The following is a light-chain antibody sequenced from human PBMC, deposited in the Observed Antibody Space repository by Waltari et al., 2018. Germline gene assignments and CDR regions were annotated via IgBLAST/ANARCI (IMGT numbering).Light chain of an antibody. J-gene: IGLJ3*02. CDR1: WSHFGGGVFD. CDR2: GTN. CDR3: QSYDSDLSAWV. V-gene: IGLV1-40*01. Sequence: QSVLAQPPSVSGAPGQRVTISCTGRWSHFGGGVFDVHWYQHLPEAAPKPLLYGTNNRPSGVPDRFSGSKSGTSASLAITGLQVEDEADYYCQSYDSDLSAWVFGGGTKLSVL.